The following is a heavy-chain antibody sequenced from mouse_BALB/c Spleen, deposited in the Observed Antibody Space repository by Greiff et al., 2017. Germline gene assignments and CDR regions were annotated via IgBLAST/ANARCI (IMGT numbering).Heavy chain of an antibody. Sequence: QVQLQQSGPELVKPGASVKMSCKASGYTFTSYYIHWVKQRPGQGLEWIGWIYPGDGSTKYNEKFKGKTTLTADKSSSTAYMLLSSLTSEDSAIYFCARNYGNYYWYFDVWGAGTTVTVSS. V-gene: IGHV1S56*01. CDR2: IYPGDGST. CDR3: ARNYGNYYWYFDV. CDR1: GYTFTSYY. J-gene: IGHJ1*01. D-gene: IGHD2-1*01.